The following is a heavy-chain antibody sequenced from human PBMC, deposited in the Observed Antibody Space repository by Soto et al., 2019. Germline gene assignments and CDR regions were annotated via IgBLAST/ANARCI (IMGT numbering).Heavy chain of an antibody. D-gene: IGHD2-15*01. Sequence: EVQLLESGGGLVQPGGSLRLSCAASGFTFSSYAMSWVRQAPGKGLEWVSAISGSGGSTYYADSVKGRFTISRDNSKNPVYLQMSGLRAEDTAVYYWAKDLNRGCSGCSCYPPLDYWGQGTLVTVSS. CDR3: AKDLNRGCSGCSCYPPLDY. CDR1: GFTFSSYA. V-gene: IGHV3-23*01. CDR2: ISGSGGST. J-gene: IGHJ4*02.